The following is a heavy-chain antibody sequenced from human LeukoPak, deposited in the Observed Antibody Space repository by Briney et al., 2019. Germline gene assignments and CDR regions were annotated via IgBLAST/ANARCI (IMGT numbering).Heavy chain of an antibody. V-gene: IGHV3-23*01. Sequence: GGSLTLPCAASGCTFSSYAMSWVRQSPGKGLEWVSAISGSGGSTYYADSVKGRFTISRDNSKNTLYLQMNSLRAEDTAVYYCAKDWSAYSGPYYFDYWGQGTLVTVSS. D-gene: IGHD3-16*01. CDR2: ISGSGGST. CDR1: GCTFSSYA. J-gene: IGHJ4*02. CDR3: AKDWSAYSGPYYFDY.